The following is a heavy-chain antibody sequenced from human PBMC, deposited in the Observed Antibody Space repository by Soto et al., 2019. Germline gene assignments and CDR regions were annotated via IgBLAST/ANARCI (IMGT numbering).Heavy chain of an antibody. Sequence: SETLYLTCTVSCGSINSFYWNWLRQPPGKGLEWIGNSYYSGSTNYNPSLKSRVTISVDTSKNQFSLKLRSVTAADTAVYYCATLRTLYCGSRGYYYFYGMDVWGQGTTVTVS. CDR3: ATLRTLYCGSRGYYYFYGMDV. J-gene: IGHJ6*02. CDR1: CGSINSFY. D-gene: IGHD2-15*01. V-gene: IGHV4-59*01. CDR2: SYYSGST.